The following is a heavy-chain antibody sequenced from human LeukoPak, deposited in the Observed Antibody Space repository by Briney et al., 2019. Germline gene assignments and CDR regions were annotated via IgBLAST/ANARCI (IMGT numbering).Heavy chain of an antibody. CDR1: GFTFSSYG. Sequence: PGGYLRLSCAASGFTFSSYGMHWVRQAPGKGLEWVAFIRYDGSNKYYADSVKGRFTISRDNSKNTLYLQMNSLRAEDTAVYYCAKALGYSGYDIPFDYWGQGTLVTVSS. D-gene: IGHD5-12*01. CDR3: AKALGYSGYDIPFDY. J-gene: IGHJ4*02. V-gene: IGHV3-30*02. CDR2: IRYDGSNK.